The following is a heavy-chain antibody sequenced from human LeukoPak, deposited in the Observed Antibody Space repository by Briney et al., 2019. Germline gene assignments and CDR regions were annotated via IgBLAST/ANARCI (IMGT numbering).Heavy chain of an antibody. J-gene: IGHJ4*02. Sequence: GASVKVSCQASGYIFTSYVISWVRQAPGQGIDWVGWISAYNGNTKYAQKLQGRVTMTTDTSTSTAYMELRSLRSDDTAVYYCARAPQSSSWYDFDYWGQGTLVTVSS. V-gene: IGHV1-18*01. CDR1: GYIFTSYV. CDR2: ISAYNGNT. CDR3: ARAPQSSSWYDFDY. D-gene: IGHD6-13*01.